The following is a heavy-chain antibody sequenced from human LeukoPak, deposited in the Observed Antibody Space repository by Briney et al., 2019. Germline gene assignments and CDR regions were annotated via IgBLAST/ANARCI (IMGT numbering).Heavy chain of an antibody. D-gene: IGHD3-16*01. CDR1: GGSISSYY. CDR2: IYYSGST. J-gene: IGHJ3*02. Sequence: SETLSLTCTVSGGSISSYYWSWIRQPQGKGLEWIGYIYYSGSTNYNPSLKSRVTISVDTSKNQFSLKLSSVTAADTAVYYCARHWVGSPHAFDIWGQGTMVTVSS. CDR3: ARHWVGSPHAFDI. V-gene: IGHV4-59*08.